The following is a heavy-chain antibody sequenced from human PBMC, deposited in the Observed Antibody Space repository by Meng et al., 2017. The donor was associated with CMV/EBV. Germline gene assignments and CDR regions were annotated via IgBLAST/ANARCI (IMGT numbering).Heavy chain of an antibody. J-gene: IGHJ6*02. D-gene: IGHD2-2*02. CDR2: IKQDGSEK. CDR3: ARSDCSSTSCYNYYYYGMDV. CDR1: GFTFSSYW. Sequence: GGSLRLSCAASGFTFSSYWMSWVRQAPGKGLEWVANIKQDGSEKYYVDSVKGRFTISRDNAKNSLYLQMNSLRAEDTAVYYCARSDCSSTSCYNYYYYGMDVWGQGITVTVSS. V-gene: IGHV3-7*01.